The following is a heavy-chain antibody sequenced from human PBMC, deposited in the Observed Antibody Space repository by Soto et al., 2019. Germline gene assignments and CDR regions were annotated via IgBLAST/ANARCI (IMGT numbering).Heavy chain of an antibody. CDR3: ARGNPIWEYYDSSGHSYTLDY. J-gene: IGHJ4*02. D-gene: IGHD3-22*01. V-gene: IGHV4-59*01. CDR1: GGSISSYY. CDR2: IYYSGST. Sequence: SETLSLTCTVSGGSISSYYWSWIRQPPGKGLEWIGYIYYSGSTNYNPSLKSRVTISVDTSKNQFSLKLSSVTAADTAVYYCARGNPIWEYYDSSGHSYTLDYWGPGTRVTLFS.